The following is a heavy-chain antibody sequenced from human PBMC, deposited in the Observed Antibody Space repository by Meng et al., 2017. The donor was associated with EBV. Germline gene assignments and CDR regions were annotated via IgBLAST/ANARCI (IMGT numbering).Heavy chain of an antibody. Sequence: VRLQQCGAGVKKPGSSVKVPCRTSGGTFRRDAVSWVRQAPGQGLEWMGGLIPMSGAPHYAQKFQDRVTIIADESTSTHSMELNNLRFEDTAMYYCASESGRGFTPDYWGQGTLSPSSQ. J-gene: IGHJ4*02. CDR1: GGTFRRDA. CDR3: ASESGRGFTPDY. CDR2: LIPMSGAP. V-gene: IGHV1-69*01. D-gene: IGHD3-10*01.